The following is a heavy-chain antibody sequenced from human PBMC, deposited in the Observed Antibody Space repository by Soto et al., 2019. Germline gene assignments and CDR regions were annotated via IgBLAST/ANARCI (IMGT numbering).Heavy chain of an antibody. V-gene: IGHV4-61*01. Sequence: LSLTCTVAGGSVSSGSYYWSWIRQPPGKGLEWIGYIYYSGSTNYNPSLKSRVTISVDTSKNQVSLKLSSVTAADTAVYYCARQRWLQSNFDYWGQGTLVTVS. D-gene: IGHD5-12*01. CDR2: IYYSGST. CDR1: GGSVSSGSYY. CDR3: ARQRWLQSNFDY. J-gene: IGHJ4*02.